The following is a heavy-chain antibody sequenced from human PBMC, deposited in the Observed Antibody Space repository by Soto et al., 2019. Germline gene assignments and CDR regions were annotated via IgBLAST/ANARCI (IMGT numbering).Heavy chain of an antibody. V-gene: IGHV1-69*06. J-gene: IGHJ5*02. D-gene: IGHD6-13*01. CDR2: IIPIFGTA. CDR3: AREKYSSSWSDP. CDR1: GGTFSSYA. Sequence: SVKVSCKASGGTFSSYAISWVRQAPGQGLEWMGGIIPIFGTANYAQKFQGRVTITADKSTSTAYMELSSLRSEDTAVYYCAREKYSSSWSDPWGQGTLVTVSS.